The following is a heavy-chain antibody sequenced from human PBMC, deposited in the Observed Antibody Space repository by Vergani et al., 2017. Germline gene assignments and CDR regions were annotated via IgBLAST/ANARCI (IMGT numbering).Heavy chain of an antibody. D-gene: IGHD2-2*01. Sequence: QVQLQESGPGLVKPSETLSLTCTVSGGSISSYYWSWIRQPPGKGLEWIGYIYYSGSTNYNPSLKSRVTISVDTSKNQLSLWLSSVTDADTAVYFCARVRLVPAAIYYMDVWGKGTTVTVSS. CDR1: GGSISSYY. J-gene: IGHJ6*03. CDR3: ARVRLVPAAIYYMDV. V-gene: IGHV4-59*01. CDR2: IYYSGST.